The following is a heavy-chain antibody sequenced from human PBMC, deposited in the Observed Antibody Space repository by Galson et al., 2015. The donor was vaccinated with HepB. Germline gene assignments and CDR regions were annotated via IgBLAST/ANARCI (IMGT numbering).Heavy chain of an antibody. D-gene: IGHD3-10*01. Sequence: LLLLCSGVGVSSISCNRYWWRWVRGTGRKWVASIGSSSTYMFNEDPLKGRSTISRDNANNSLYLQMNSLTVDDTAVYYCAREWGTNHYRSGSSATPFDYWGQGTLVTVSS. J-gene: IGHJ4*02. CDR2: IGSSSTYM. V-gene: IGHV3-21*04. CDR1: GVSSISCN. CDR3: AREWGTNHYRSGSSATPFDY.